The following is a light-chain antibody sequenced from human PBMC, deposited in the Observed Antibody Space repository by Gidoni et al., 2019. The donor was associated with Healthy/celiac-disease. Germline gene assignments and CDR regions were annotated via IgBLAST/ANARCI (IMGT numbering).Light chain of an antibody. J-gene: IGKJ3*01. V-gene: IGKV3-11*01. CDR3: QQRSNWPPFT. CDR2: DAS. CDR1: QSVSSY. Sequence: EIVLTQPPATLSFSPGERATLPCRTSQSVSSYLVWYQQKPGQAPRLLIYDASNRATGIPARFSGSGSGTDFTLTISSLEPEDFAVYYCQQRSNWPPFTFGPGTKVDIK.